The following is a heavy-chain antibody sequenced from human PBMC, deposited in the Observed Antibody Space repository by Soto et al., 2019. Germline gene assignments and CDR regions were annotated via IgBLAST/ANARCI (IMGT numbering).Heavy chain of an antibody. V-gene: IGHV3-74*01. D-gene: IGHD4-4*01. CDR3: ARGSNHFDY. Sequence: PGGSLRLSCAASGFTFSPFWMHWVRQVPGKGPVWVSRINSDGNSTSYADSVKGRFTISRDNAKNTLYLQMNGLRAEDTAVYYCARGSNHFDYWGQGTLVTVSS. CDR1: GFTFSPFW. CDR2: INSDGNST. J-gene: IGHJ4*02.